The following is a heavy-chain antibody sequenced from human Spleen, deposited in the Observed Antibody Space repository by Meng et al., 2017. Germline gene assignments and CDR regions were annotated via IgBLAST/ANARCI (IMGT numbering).Heavy chain of an antibody. CDR2: INPKSGDT. Sequence: QVQSVQSGAEVKKPAASVKVSCKPSGYNFPDYYIHWVRRAPGQGLEWMGRINPKSGDTHYAQKFQARVTMTGDTSISTAYMELSGLRSDDTAMYYCARDEDISAAGKLFGDYWGQGTLVTVSS. CDR3: ARDEDISAAGKLFGDY. CDR1: GYNFPDYY. V-gene: IGHV1-2*06. D-gene: IGHD6-25*01. J-gene: IGHJ4*02.